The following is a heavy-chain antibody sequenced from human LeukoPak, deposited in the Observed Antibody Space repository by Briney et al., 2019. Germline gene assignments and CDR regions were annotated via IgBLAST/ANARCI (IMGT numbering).Heavy chain of an antibody. V-gene: IGHV3-30*18. Sequence: GGSLRLSCAASGFTFSGYGMHWVRQAPGRGLEWVAVISYDGSNKYYADSVKGRFTISRDNSKNTLYLQMNSLRAEDTAVYYCAKDGVGSSWLFDYWGQGTLVTVSS. D-gene: IGHD6-13*01. J-gene: IGHJ4*02. CDR2: ISYDGSNK. CDR1: GFTFSGYG. CDR3: AKDGVGSSWLFDY.